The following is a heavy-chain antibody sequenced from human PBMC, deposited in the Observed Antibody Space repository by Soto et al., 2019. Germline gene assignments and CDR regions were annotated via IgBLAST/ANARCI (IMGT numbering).Heavy chain of an antibody. CDR2: ISYDGAEK. Sequence: PGGSLRLSCEASGFTFTSAAMHWVRQAPGKGLEWVAVISYDGAEKYYGDSVGGRFTTSRDNSENTLYLQMNSLRPDDTAVYYCAKGCLEDQCFGEPLFGPPFDPWGQGILVTVSS. CDR1: GFTFTSAA. J-gene: IGHJ5*02. V-gene: IGHV3-30*18. CDR3: AKGCLEDQCFGEPLFGPPFDP. D-gene: IGHD3-10*01.